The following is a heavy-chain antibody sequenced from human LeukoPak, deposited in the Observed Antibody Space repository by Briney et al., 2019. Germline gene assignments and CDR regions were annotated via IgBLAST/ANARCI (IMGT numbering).Heavy chain of an antibody. CDR1: GFAFSSYA. V-gene: IGHV3-23*01. D-gene: IGHD2-21*02. Sequence: GGSLRLSCAASGFAFSSYAMSWVRQAPGKGLEWVSAISGSGGSTYYADSVKGRFTISRDNSKNTLYLQMNSLRAEDTAVYYCAKDTRGDCRLVYYYYGMDVWGQGTTVTVSS. J-gene: IGHJ6*02. CDR2: ISGSGGST. CDR3: AKDTRGDCRLVYYYYGMDV.